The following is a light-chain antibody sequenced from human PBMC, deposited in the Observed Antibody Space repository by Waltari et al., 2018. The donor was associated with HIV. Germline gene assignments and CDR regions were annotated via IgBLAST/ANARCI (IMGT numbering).Light chain of an antibody. V-gene: IGLV1-47*01. J-gene: IGLJ2*01. CDR1: RSNIGSKY. CDR3: AAWDDSLSGPLVV. Sequence: QSVLTQPPSASGTPGQRVTISCSGSRSNIGSKYVYWYQKLPGPAPKLLIYRNNQRPSGVPDRFSGSKSGTSASLAISGLRSEDEADYYCAAWDDSLSGPLVVFGGGTKLTVL. CDR2: RNN.